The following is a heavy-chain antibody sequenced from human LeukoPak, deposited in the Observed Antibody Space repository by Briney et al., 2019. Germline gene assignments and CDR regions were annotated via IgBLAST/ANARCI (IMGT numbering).Heavy chain of an antibody. Sequence: PSETLSLTCTVSGGSISSSSYYWGWIRQPPGKGLEWIGSIYYSGSTNYNPSLKSRVSVSVDKSKNQFSLKLNSVTAADTAVYYCASRITAAGLAFDFWGQGTLVTVSS. CDR2: IYYSGST. D-gene: IGHD6-13*01. CDR1: GGSISSSSYY. V-gene: IGHV4-39*07. CDR3: ASRITAAGLAFDF. J-gene: IGHJ4*02.